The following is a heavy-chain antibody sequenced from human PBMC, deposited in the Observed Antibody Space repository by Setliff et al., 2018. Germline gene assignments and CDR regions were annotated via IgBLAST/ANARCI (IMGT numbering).Heavy chain of an antibody. J-gene: IGHJ5*02. D-gene: IGHD5-18*01. Sequence: SETLSLTCTLSGDSISRSTYYWGWIRQSPGKGLDWIGTVDRSGNTFYNPSLRSRVTISVDTSKNQISLKLSSVTAADTAVYYCVRQGLDTGRTRWWFDPWGQGTLVTVSS. CDR2: VDRSGNT. CDR3: VRQGLDTGRTRWWFDP. V-gene: IGHV4-39*01. CDR1: GDSISRSTYY.